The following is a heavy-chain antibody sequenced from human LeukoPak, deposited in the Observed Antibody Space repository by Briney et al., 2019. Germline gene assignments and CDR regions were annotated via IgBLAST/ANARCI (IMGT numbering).Heavy chain of an antibody. Sequence: GASVKVSCKASGGTFSSYAISWVRQAPGRGLEWMGRIIPIFGTANYAQKFQGRVTITTDESTSTAYMELRSLRSDDTAVYYCASLKTDGYFDYWGQGTLVTVSS. J-gene: IGHJ4*02. CDR1: GGTFSSYA. V-gene: IGHV1-69*05. CDR2: IIPIFGTA. CDR3: ASLKTDGYFDY. D-gene: IGHD5-24*01.